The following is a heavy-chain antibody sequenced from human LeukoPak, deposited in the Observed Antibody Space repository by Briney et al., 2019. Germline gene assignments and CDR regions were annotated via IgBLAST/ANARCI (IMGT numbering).Heavy chain of an antibody. V-gene: IGHV3-23*01. Sequence: GGSLRLSCAASGFTVSSNYMSWVRQAPGKGLEWVSGISGSADSTYYADSVKGRFTISRDNSKNTLYLLMNSLRADDTAVYYCAKSWLRLGGDYWGQGTLVTVSS. CDR2: ISGSADST. D-gene: IGHD5-12*01. J-gene: IGHJ4*02. CDR3: AKSWLRLGGDY. CDR1: GFTVSSNY.